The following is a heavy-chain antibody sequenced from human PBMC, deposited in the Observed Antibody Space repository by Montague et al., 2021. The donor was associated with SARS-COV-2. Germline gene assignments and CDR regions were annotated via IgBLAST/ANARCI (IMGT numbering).Heavy chain of an antibody. CDR2: ISGSSSYT. V-gene: IGHV3-11*05. CDR1: GFSFSDSY. Sequence: SLRLSCAASGFSFSDSYMSWIRQAPGKGLEWVSYISGSSSYTNYADSVKGRFTISRDNAKNSLYLQMSSLRAEDTAVYYCARDQYCTKGVCYSRGFDYWGQGTLVTVSS. CDR3: ARDQYCTKGVCYSRGFDY. J-gene: IGHJ4*02. D-gene: IGHD2-8*01.